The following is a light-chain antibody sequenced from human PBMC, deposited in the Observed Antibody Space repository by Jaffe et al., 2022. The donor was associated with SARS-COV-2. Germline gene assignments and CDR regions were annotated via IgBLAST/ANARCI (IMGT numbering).Light chain of an antibody. V-gene: IGKV1-9*01. Sequence: DIQLTQSPSFLSASVGDRVTITCRASQGISSYLAWYQQKPGKAPKLLIYAASTLQSGVPSRFSGSGSGTEFTLTISSLQPEDFATYYCQQLNGYPLTFGGGTEVEIK. CDR2: AAS. CDR1: QGISSY. CDR3: QQLNGYPLT. J-gene: IGKJ4*01.